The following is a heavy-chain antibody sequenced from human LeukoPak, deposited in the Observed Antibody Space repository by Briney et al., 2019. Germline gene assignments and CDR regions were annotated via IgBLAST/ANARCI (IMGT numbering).Heavy chain of an antibody. J-gene: IGHJ4*02. CDR1: GGSISSSSYY. D-gene: IGHD6-13*01. CDR2: IYYSGST. CDR3: ARDTLTAAADFDY. V-gene: IGHV4-39*07. Sequence: SETLSLTCTVSGGSISSSSYYWGWIRQPPGKGLEWIGSIYYSGSTYYNPSLKSRVTISVDTSKNQFSLKLSSVTAADTAVYYCARDTLTAAADFDYWGQGTLVTVSS.